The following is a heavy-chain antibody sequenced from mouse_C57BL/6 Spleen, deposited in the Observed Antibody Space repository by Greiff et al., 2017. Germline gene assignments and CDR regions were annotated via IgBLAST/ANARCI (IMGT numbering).Heavy chain of an antibody. CDR2: ISSGGDYI. CDR3: TRAAYYSNYLYYFDY. D-gene: IGHD2-5*01. V-gene: IGHV5-9-1*02. CDR1: GFTFSSYA. J-gene: IGHJ2*01. Sequence: EVQLQESGEGLVKPGGSLKLSCAASGFTFSSYAMSWVRQTPEKRLEWVAYISSGGDYIYYADTVKGRFTISRDNARNTLYLQMSSLKSEDTAMYYCTRAAYYSNYLYYFDYWGQGTTLTVSS.